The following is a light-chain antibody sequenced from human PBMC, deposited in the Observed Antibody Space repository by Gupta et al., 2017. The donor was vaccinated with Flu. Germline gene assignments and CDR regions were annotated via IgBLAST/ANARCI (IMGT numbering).Light chain of an antibody. CDR1: QSITAY. Sequence: GDRVTITCRASQSITAYLNWYQQRPGKAPKLLIYAASSLQSGVPSRFSGGGSGTDFTLTITTLQREDFATYYCQQSYSIPWTFGQGTKVEIK. J-gene: IGKJ1*01. V-gene: IGKV1-39*01. CDR3: QQSYSIPWT. CDR2: AAS.